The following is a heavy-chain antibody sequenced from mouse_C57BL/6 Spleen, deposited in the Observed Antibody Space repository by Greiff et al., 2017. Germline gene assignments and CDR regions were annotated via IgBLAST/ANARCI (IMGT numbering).Heavy chain of an antibody. CDR3: TTFNTVFHY. J-gene: IGHJ2*01. D-gene: IGHD1-1*01. Sequence: VQLKESGAELVRPGASVKLSCTASGFNIKDYYMHWVKQRPEQGLEWIGRIDPEDGETEYAPKFQGKATKTEDKTSNTAYLQLSSLTSEDTAVYDCTTFNTVFHYWGQGTTLTVSS. CDR2: IDPEDGET. V-gene: IGHV14-1*01. CDR1: GFNIKDYY.